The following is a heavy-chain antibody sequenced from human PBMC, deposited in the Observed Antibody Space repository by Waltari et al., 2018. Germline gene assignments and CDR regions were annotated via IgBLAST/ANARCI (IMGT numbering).Heavy chain of an antibody. D-gene: IGHD6-6*01. J-gene: IGHJ4*02. V-gene: IGHV4-38-2*01. Sequence: QVQLQESGPVLVKPSETLSLTCAVSGYSISSGYYWGWLRQPPGKGLEWIGSIYHSGSTYYNPSLKSRVTISVDTSKNQFSLKLSSVTAADTAVYYCARLRAARPYYFDYWGQGTPVTVSS. CDR1: GYSISSGYY. CDR2: IYHSGST. CDR3: ARLRAARPYYFDY.